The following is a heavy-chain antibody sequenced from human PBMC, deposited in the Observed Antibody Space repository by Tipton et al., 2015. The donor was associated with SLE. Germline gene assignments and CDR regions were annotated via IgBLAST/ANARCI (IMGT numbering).Heavy chain of an antibody. V-gene: IGHV4-39*07. J-gene: IGHJ5*02. CDR1: GGSISGSYYY. D-gene: IGHD5-12*01. CDR2: IYSSGST. CDR3: TGQGRYMAVKFPWS. Sequence: TLSLTCTVSGGSISGSYYYWGWIRQPPGKGLEWIGNIYSSGSTFYNPTLTSRVTISLDTFKNPVSLRLSSVTAADTAVYYCTGQGRYMAVKFPWSWGQGTLVTVSS.